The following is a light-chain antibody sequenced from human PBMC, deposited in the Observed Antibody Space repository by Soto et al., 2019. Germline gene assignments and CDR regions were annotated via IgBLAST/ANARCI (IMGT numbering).Light chain of an antibody. CDR1: QDISNY. V-gene: IGKV1-33*01. CDR2: DAS. J-gene: IGKJ5*01. Sequence: DIQMTQSPSSLSASVGDRVTITCQASQDISNYLNWYQQKLGKAPKLLIYDASNLETGVPSRFSGSGSGTDFTLTINSLQPEDFATYYCQQGYTSSITFGQGTRLEIK. CDR3: QQGYTSSIT.